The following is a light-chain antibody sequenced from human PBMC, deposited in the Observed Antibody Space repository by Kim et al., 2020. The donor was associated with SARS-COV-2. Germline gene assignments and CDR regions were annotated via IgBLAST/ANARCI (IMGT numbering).Light chain of an antibody. CDR2: GAF. CDR3: QKYNSDPWT. V-gene: IGKV1-27*01. J-gene: IGKJ1*01. Sequence: ASVGDRVTITRRARQRICNSLAWYQHKPGTVPNLLFSGAFALQPGVPSRFIGNGSGTAFTLTITSLRPEDVATYYCQKYNSDPWTFGQGTKVDIK. CDR1: QRICNS.